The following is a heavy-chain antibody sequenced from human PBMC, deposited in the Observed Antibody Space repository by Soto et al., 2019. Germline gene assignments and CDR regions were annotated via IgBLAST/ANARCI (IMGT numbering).Heavy chain of an antibody. D-gene: IGHD2-15*01. CDR1: GFTFSSYA. Sequence: EVQLLESGGGLVQPGGSLRLSCAASGFTFSSYAMSWVRQAPGKGLEWVSAISGSGGSTYYADSVKGRFTISRDNSKNTLYLQMNSLRAEDTAVYYCAKSAPYCSGGSCQPRFFDYCGQGTLVTVSS. J-gene: IGHJ4*02. CDR3: AKSAPYCSGGSCQPRFFDY. V-gene: IGHV3-23*01. CDR2: ISGSGGST.